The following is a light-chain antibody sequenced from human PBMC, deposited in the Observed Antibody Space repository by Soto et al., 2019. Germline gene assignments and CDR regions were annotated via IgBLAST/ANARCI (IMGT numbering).Light chain of an antibody. V-gene: IGLV1-40*01. CDR2: GDN. CDR3: QSYDSSLSAWV. Sequence: QAVVMQPPSVSGAPGQRVTISCTGSSSNIGAGYDVHWYQQLPGTAPKLLIYGDNNRPSGVPDRFSGSKSGTSSSLAITGLQAEDEADYYCQSYDSSLSAWVFGGGTKLTVL. J-gene: IGLJ3*02. CDR1: SSNIGAGYD.